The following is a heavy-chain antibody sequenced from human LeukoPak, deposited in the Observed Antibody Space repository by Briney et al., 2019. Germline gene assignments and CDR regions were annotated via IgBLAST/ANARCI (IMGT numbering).Heavy chain of an antibody. D-gene: IGHD3-10*01. CDR1: GFTFSSYA. V-gene: IGHV3-30*01. CDR2: ISYDGSNK. CDR3: ARDPGFGTHFDY. J-gene: IGHJ4*02. Sequence: PGRSLRLSCAASGFTFSSYAMPWVRQAPGKGLEWVAVISYDGSNKYYADSVKGRFTISRGNSKNTLYLQMNSLRAEDTAVYYCARDPGFGTHFDYWGQGTLVTVSS.